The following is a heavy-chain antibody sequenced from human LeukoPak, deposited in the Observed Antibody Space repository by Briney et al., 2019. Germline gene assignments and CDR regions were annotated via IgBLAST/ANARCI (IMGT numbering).Heavy chain of an antibody. D-gene: IGHD3-10*01. Sequence: SETLSLTCTVSGGSVSSTGYYWGWIRQPPGKGLEWIAYFYYGGSTNYNPSLKSRVTISIDPSENQFSLILTSVTAADTAVYFCARASNRKNASGPWGQGTLVTVSS. CDR3: ARASNRKNASGP. V-gene: IGHV4-61*08. CDR2: FYYGGST. CDR1: GGSVSSTGYY. J-gene: IGHJ5*02.